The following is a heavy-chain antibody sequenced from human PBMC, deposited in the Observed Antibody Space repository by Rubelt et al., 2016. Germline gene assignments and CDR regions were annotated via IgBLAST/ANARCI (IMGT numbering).Heavy chain of an antibody. J-gene: IGHJ5*01. Sequence: GGGLVQPGGSLRLSCAASGFTFSTYAMTWVRQAPGKGLEWVSGPSGSGDTTYYADSVKGRFTISRDNSKNTLYLQMNSLRVEDTAISSCAKTYRWELLRGRPNWFDSWGQGTLVTVSS. CDR2: PSGSGDTT. CDR3: AKTYRWELLRGRPNWFDS. CDR1: GFTFSTYA. D-gene: IGHD1-26*01. V-gene: IGHV3-23*01.